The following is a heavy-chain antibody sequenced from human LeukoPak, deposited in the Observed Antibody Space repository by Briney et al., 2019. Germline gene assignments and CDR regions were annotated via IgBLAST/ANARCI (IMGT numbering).Heavy chain of an antibody. D-gene: IGHD3-22*01. J-gene: IGHJ4*02. Sequence: SETLSLTCTVSGGSISSTTYYWDWIRQPPGKGLEWIGTIYYSGSTYYNPSLKSRVTISVDTSKNEFSLNLSSVTAADTAVYYCARLGRFGYYYDGAFDYWGQGTLVTVSS. CDR3: ARLGRFGYYYDGAFDY. V-gene: IGHV4-39*01. CDR2: IYYSGST. CDR1: GGSISSTTYY.